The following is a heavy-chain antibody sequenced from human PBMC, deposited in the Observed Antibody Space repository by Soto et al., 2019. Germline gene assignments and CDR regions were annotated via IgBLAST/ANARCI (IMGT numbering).Heavy chain of an antibody. CDR3: AREGYYYDSSGYYYYYGMDV. Sequence: SVKVSCKASGGTFSSYAISWVRQAPGQGLEWMGGIIPIFGTANYAQKFQGRVTMTTDTSTSTAYMELRSLRSDDTAVYYCAREGYYYDSSGYYYYYGMDVWGQGTTVTVSS. J-gene: IGHJ6*02. CDR2: IIPIFGTA. CDR1: GGTFSSYA. D-gene: IGHD3-22*01. V-gene: IGHV1-69*05.